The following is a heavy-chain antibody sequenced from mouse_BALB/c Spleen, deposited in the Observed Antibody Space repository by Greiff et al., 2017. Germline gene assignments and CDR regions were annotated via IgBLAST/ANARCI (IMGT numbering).Heavy chain of an antibody. Sequence: QVQLQQSGAELAKPGASVKMSCKASGYTFTSYWMHWVKQRPGQGLEWIGYINPSTGYTEYNQKFKDKATLTADKSSSTAYMQLSSLTSEDSAVYYCARRRPDFDYWGQGTTLTVSS. CDR1: GYTFTSYW. CDR2: INPSTGYT. V-gene: IGHV1-7*01. CDR3: ARRRPDFDY. J-gene: IGHJ2*01.